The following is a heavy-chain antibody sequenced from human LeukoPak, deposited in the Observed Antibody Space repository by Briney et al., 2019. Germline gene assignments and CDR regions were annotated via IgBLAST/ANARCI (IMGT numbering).Heavy chain of an antibody. J-gene: IGHJ4*02. CDR3: ARVAISWGATVDY. CDR1: GESFSGYY. D-gene: IGHD1-26*01. CDR2: INHSGST. Sequence: KPSETLSLTCAVYGESFSGYYWSWIRQPPGKRQEWLGEINHSGSTNYNPSLKSRVTISVDTSKNQFSLTMSSVTAADTAVYYCARVAISWGATVDYWGQGTLVTVSS. V-gene: IGHV4-34*01.